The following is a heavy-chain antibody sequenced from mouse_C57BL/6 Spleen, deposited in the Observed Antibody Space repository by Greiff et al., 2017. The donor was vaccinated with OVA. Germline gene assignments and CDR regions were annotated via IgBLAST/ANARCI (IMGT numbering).Heavy chain of an antibody. CDR1: GYAFTNYL. CDR3: ARDSNYGFDY. D-gene: IGHD2-5*01. V-gene: IGHV1-54*01. Sequence: QVQLKESGAELVRPGTSVKVSCKASGYAFTNYLIEWVKQRPGQGLEWIGVINPGSGGTNYNEKFKGKATLTADKSSSTAYMQLSSLTSEDSAVYFCARDSNYGFDYWGQGTTLTVSS. CDR2: INPGSGGT. J-gene: IGHJ2*01.